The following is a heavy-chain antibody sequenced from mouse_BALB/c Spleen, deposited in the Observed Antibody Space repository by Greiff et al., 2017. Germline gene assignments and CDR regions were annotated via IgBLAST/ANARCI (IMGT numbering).Heavy chain of an antibody. Sequence: EVQGVESGGGLVKPGGSLKLSCAASGFTFSSYAMSWVRQTPEKRLEWVASISSGGSTYYPDSVKGRFTISRDNARNILYLQMSSLRSEDTAMYYCARRGTTDYFDYWGQGTTLTVSS. V-gene: IGHV5-6-5*01. CDR1: GFTFSSYA. J-gene: IGHJ2*01. CDR2: ISSGGST. CDR3: ARRGTTDYFDY. D-gene: IGHD1-1*01.